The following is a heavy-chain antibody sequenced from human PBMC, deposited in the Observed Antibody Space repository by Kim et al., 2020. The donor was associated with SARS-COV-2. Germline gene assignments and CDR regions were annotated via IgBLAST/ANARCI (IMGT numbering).Heavy chain of an antibody. V-gene: IGHV1-46*01. CDR1: GYTFTSYF. J-gene: IGHJ4*02. CDR2: INPNGGYT. CDR3: AREMNGGTFDY. Sequence: ASVKVSCRASGYTFTSYFVHWVRQAPGQGLEWMGRINPNGGYTHDPQNFKGRVTITRDTSTSTVYMELSSLRSEDTAVYYCAREMNGGTFDYWGQGTLVTVSS. D-gene: IGHD2-15*01.